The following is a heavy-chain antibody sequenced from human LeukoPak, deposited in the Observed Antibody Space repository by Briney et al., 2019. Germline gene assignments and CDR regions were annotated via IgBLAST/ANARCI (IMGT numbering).Heavy chain of an antibody. CDR3: ARDPSSIVVAGRKDMDV. V-gene: IGHV3-7*01. J-gene: IGHJ6*03. CDR2: IKQGGSEK. CDR1: GFTFSSYW. D-gene: IGHD6-19*01. Sequence: GGSLRLSCAASGFTFSSYWMSWVRQAPGKGLEWVANIKQGGSEKYYVDSVKGRSTISRDNAENSLFLQMNSLRVDDTAVYYCARDPSSIVVAGRKDMDVWGKGTTVSVSS.